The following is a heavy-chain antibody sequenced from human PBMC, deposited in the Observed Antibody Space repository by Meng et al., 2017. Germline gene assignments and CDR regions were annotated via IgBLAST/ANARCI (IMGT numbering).Heavy chain of an antibody. CDR3: ATRGNPYLDC. Sequence: QGHLVQSGAEVKKPGASVKVSCNASAHTLSSDGFAWVQQAPGQGLEWMGWINAYNGYTDYAQKFLGRVTLTTDTSTNTGYMELRSLTSDDTAVYYCATRGNPYLDCWGQGTLVTVSS. J-gene: IGHJ4*02. CDR2: INAYNGYT. V-gene: IGHV1-18*01. CDR1: AHTLSSDG.